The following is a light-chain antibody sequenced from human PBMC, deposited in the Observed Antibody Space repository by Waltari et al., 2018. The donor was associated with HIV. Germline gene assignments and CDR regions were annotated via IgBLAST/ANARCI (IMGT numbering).Light chain of an antibody. CDR2: EVR. Sequence: QSVLTQPASVSGSPGQSITISCTGASSDVGDYNSVSWYQQSPGQAPKLLIYEVRDRPSVVSHRFSGSKSGNTASLTISGLQPEDESNYYCSSYSKSNSLVFGTGTKVTVL. CDR1: SSDVGDYNS. V-gene: IGLV2-14*01. CDR3: SSYSKSNSLV. J-gene: IGLJ1*01.